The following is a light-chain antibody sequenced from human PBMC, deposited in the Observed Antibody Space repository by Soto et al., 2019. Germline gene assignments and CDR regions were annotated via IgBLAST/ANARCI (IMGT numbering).Light chain of an antibody. CDR3: QQSYSTPA. CDR1: QSISSY. Sequence: DIQMTQSPSSLSASVGDRVTITCRASQSISSYLNWYQQKPGKAPKLLIYAASSLQSGVPSRFSGSGSGTDFTITISSLQPEDVATYYCQQSYSTPAFGGGTKVEIK. CDR2: AAS. V-gene: IGKV1-39*01. J-gene: IGKJ4*01.